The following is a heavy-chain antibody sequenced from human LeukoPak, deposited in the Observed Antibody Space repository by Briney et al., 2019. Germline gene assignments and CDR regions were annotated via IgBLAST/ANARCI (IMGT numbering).Heavy chain of an antibody. D-gene: IGHD2-2*01. CDR3: ARGGRYCSSTSCYDRRVDY. CDR2: ISAYNGNT. V-gene: IGHV1-18*01. CDR1: GYTFTSYG. Sequence: ASVKVSCKASGYTFTSYGISWVRQAPGQGLEWMGWISAYNGNTNYAQKLQGRVTMTTDTSTSTAYMELRSLRSDDTAVYYCARGGRYCSSTSCYDRRVDYWGQVTLVTVSS. J-gene: IGHJ4*02.